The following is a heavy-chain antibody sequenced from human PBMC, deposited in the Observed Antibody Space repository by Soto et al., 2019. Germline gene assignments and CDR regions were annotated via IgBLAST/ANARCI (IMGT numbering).Heavy chain of an antibody. V-gene: IGHV1-18*04. J-gene: IGHJ5*02. CDR2: ISAYNGNT. CDR1: GYTFTSYG. CDR3: ARDRYYYDSSHYWFDP. Sequence: ASVKVSCKASGYTFTSYGISWVRQAPGQGLEWMGWISAYNGNTNYAQKLQGRVTMTTDTSTSTAYMELRSLRSDDTAVYYCARDRYYYDSSHYWFDPWGQGTLVTVPQ. D-gene: IGHD3-22*01.